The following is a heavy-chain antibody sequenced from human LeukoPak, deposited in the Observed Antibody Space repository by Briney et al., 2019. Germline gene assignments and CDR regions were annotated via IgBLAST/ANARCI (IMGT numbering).Heavy chain of an antibody. CDR3: AKDQDCSSTSCYNAFDI. V-gene: IGHV3-11*06. Sequence: GRFTISRDNAKNSLYLQMNSLRAEDTAVYYCAKDQDCSSTSCYNAFDIWGQGTMVTVSS. D-gene: IGHD2-2*02. J-gene: IGHJ3*02.